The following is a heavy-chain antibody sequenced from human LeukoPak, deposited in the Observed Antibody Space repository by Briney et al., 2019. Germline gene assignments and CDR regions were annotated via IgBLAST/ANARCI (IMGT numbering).Heavy chain of an antibody. D-gene: IGHD2-21*01. Sequence: PSETLSLTCAVYGGSFSGYYWSWIRQPPGKGLEWIGEINHSGSTNYNPSLKSRVTISVDTSKNQFSLKLSSVTAADTAVYYCARGRPPTVVKVFDYWGQGTLVTVSS. V-gene: IGHV4-34*01. J-gene: IGHJ4*02. CDR1: GGSFSGYY. CDR3: ARGRPPTVVKVFDY. CDR2: INHSGST.